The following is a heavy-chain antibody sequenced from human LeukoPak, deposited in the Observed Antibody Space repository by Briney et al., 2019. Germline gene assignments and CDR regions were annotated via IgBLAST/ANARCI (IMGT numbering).Heavy chain of an antibody. CDR1: GFTFSSYA. Sequence: PGGSLRLSCAASGFTFSSYAMHWVRQAPGKGLEWVAVISYDGSNKYYADSVKGRFTISRDNSKNTLYLQMNSLRAEDTAVYYCARDLCPRGYSYGPPLYYYYGMDVWGQGTTVTVSS. D-gene: IGHD5-18*01. CDR2: ISYDGSNK. V-gene: IGHV3-30*04. J-gene: IGHJ6*02. CDR3: ARDLCPRGYSYGPPLYYYYGMDV.